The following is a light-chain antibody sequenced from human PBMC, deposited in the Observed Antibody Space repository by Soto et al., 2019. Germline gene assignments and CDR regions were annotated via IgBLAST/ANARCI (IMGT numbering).Light chain of an antibody. CDR2: WAS. Sequence: DILLAHFPDSLAVSLGERATINCKSSQSVLYSSNNKNYLAWYQQKPGQPPNLLIYWASTRESGVPYRFSGSGAGTDFTLTISSLQAEEVAVYYSQQYYSTPPTFGQGTRLEIK. V-gene: IGKV4-1*01. CDR1: QSVLYSSNNKNY. CDR3: QQYYSTPPT. J-gene: IGKJ5*01.